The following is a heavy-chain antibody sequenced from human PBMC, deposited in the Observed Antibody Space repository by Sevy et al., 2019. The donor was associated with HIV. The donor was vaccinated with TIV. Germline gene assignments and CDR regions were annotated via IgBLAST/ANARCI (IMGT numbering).Heavy chain of an antibody. CDR3: AYETFGRSES. J-gene: IGHJ4*01. CDR2: IKADGSDK. CDR1: GFTFSANW. D-gene: IGHD3-16*01. Sequence: GGYLRLSCAASGFTFSANWMNWVRQAPGKGLEWVANIKADGSDKHYLDSVEGRFTISRDNAKNLLFLQMNSLRVEDTAVYYCAYETFGRSESWGQGTLVTVSS. V-gene: IGHV3-7*01.